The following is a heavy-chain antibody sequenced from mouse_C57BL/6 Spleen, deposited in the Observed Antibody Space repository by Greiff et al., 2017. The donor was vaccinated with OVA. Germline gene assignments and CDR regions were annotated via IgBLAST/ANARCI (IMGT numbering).Heavy chain of an antibody. Sequence: VQLQQSGPELVKPGASVKIPCKASGYTFTDYNMDWVKQSHGKSLEWIGDINPNNGGTIYNQKFKGKATLTVDKSSSTAYMELRSLTSEDTAAYYCARRRDGYYRYFAVWGTGTTVTVSA. CDR1: GYTFTDYN. J-gene: IGHJ1*03. V-gene: IGHV1-18*01. CDR3: ARRRDGYYRYFAV. D-gene: IGHD2-3*01. CDR2: INPNNGGT.